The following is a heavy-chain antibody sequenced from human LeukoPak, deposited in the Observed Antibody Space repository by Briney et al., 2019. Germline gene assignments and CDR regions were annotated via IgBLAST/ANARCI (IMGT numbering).Heavy chain of an antibody. Sequence: GGSLRLSCAASGFTFSNYAMSWVRQAPGKGLEWVSGISGSGGSTYYADSVKGRFTISRDNSENTLYLQMKSLRAEDTAVYYCARGDGYNFFDYWGQGTLVTVSS. CDR1: GFTFSNYA. CDR3: ARGDGYNFFDY. CDR2: ISGSGGST. J-gene: IGHJ4*02. D-gene: IGHD5-24*01. V-gene: IGHV3-23*01.